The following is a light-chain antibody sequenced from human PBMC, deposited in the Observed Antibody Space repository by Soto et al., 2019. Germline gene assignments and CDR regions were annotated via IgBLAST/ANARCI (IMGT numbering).Light chain of an antibody. J-gene: IGLJ2*01. CDR1: SSDVGGYNY. CDR2: EVS. CDR3: SSYAGSNNLV. Sequence: QSALTQAPSASGSPGQSVTISCTGTSSDVGGYNYVSWYQQHPGKAPKLMISEVSKRPSGVPDRFSGSKSGNTASLTVSGLQAEDEADYYCSSYAGSNNLVFGGGTKLTVL. V-gene: IGLV2-8*01.